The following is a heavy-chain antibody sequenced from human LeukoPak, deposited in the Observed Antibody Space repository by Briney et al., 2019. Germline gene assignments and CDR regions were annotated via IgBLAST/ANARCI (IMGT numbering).Heavy chain of an antibody. J-gene: IGHJ4*02. CDR2: INPNSGGT. CDR3: ARDRGGLGDY. Sequence: ASVKVSCKASGYTFTSYAMNWVRQAPGQGLEWMGWINPNSGGTNYAQKFQGRVTMTRDTSISTAYMELSRLRSDDTAVYYCARDRGGLGDYWGQGTLVTVSS. V-gene: IGHV1-2*02. CDR1: GYTFTSYA. D-gene: IGHD3-10*01.